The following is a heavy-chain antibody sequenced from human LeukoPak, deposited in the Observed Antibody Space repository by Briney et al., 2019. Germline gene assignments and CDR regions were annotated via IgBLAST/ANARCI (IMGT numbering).Heavy chain of an antibody. CDR1: GGTFSSYA. CDR2: IIPIFGTA. J-gene: IGHJ6*03. Sequence: SVKVSCKASGGTFSSYAISWVRQAPGQGLEWMGGIIPIFGTANYAQKFQGRVTITADKSTSTAYMELSSLRSEDTAVYYCANNYYGSGSYYYYYMDVWGKGTTVTVSS. D-gene: IGHD3-10*01. V-gene: IGHV1-69*06. CDR3: ANNYYGSGSYYYYYMDV.